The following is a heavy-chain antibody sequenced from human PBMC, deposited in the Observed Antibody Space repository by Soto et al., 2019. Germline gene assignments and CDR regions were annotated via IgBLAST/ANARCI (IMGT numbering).Heavy chain of an antibody. CDR3: ATSVCIAPTGEGGMDV. Sequence: QVQLVQSGAEVKKTGSSVKVSCKASGGTFSIYGFSWVRRAPGQGPEWIGGIIPILTTPNYAQKFHGTVTMVAYEPTTTVDMELSSLKSEDTAVYHCATSVCIAPTGEGGMDVWGQGTSVTVSS. J-gene: IGHJ6*02. D-gene: IGHD2-8*02. CDR1: GGTFSIYG. V-gene: IGHV1-69*01. CDR2: IIPILTTP.